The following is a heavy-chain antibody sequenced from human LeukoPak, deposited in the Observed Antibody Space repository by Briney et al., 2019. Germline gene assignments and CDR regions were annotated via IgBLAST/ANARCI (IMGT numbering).Heavy chain of an antibody. CDR2: IKDSGTT. Sequence: SETLSLTCAVYDGSFSGQYWSWIRQPWGKGLEWLGEIKDSGTTTNNPPLKSRFTISVDTSKNQFSLKLSFETAADTAVYYCARGYDCRSSSCYTLFDLWGQGTLSPSPQ. J-gene: IGHJ4*02. V-gene: IGHV4-34*01. CDR1: DGSFSGQY. CDR3: ARGYDCRSSSCYTLFDL. D-gene: IGHD2-2*02.